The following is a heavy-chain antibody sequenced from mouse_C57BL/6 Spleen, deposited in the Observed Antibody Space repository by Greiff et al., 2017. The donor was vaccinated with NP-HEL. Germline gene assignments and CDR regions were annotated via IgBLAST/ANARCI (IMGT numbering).Heavy chain of an antibody. CDR1: GYTFTDYE. J-gene: IGHJ1*03. CDR2: IDPETGGT. V-gene: IGHV1-15*01. D-gene: IGHD1-1*01. CDR3: TRYVTTVVATYWYFDV. Sequence: VQLQQSGAELVRPGASVTLSCKASGYTFTDYEMHWVKQTPVHGLEWIGAIDPETGGTAYNQKFEGKAILTADKSSSTAYMELRSLTSEDSAVYYCTRYVTTVVATYWYFDVWGTGTTVTVSS.